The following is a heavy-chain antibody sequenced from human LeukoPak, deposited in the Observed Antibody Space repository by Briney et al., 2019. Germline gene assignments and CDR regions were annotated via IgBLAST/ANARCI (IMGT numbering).Heavy chain of an antibody. CDR3: ARWAGVTDY. V-gene: IGHV3-7*01. CDR2: IKQDGSVE. J-gene: IGHJ4*02. D-gene: IGHD5-18*01. Sequence: GGSLRLSCAASGFTFEHYWMSWVRQAPGKGPEWVAHIKQDGSVEHYLDSVKGRFTISRNNAKSSVILQMTSLRAEDTAVYYCARWAGVTDYWGQGTLVTVSS. CDR1: GFTFEHYW.